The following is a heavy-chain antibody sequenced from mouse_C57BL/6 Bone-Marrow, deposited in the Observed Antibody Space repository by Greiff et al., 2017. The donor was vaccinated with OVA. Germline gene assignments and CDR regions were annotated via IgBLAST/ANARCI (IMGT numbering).Heavy chain of an antibody. CDR2: ISSGGSYT. CDR3: ARHYYGSSYENFDY. CDR1: GFTFSSYG. V-gene: IGHV5-6*01. D-gene: IGHD1-1*01. J-gene: IGHJ2*01. Sequence: EVQVVESGGDLVKPGGSLKLSCAASGFTFSSYGMSWVRQTPDKRLEWVATISSGGSYTYYPDSVKGRFTISRDNAKNTLYLQMSSLKSEDTAMYYCARHYYGSSYENFDYWGQGTTLTVSS.